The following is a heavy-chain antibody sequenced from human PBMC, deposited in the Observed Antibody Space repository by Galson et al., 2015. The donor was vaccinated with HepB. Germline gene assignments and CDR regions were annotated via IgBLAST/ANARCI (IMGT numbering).Heavy chain of an antibody. Sequence: SCAASGFTFSSYAMNWVRQAPGKGLAWVSAISGSGGSTYYTDSVKGRFTISRDNSKSTLYLQMNSLRAEDTAVYYCASREKWLPLDYWGQGTLVTVSS. J-gene: IGHJ4*02. CDR2: ISGSGGST. V-gene: IGHV3-23*01. CDR3: ASREKWLPLDY. D-gene: IGHD5-18*01. CDR1: GFTFSSYA.